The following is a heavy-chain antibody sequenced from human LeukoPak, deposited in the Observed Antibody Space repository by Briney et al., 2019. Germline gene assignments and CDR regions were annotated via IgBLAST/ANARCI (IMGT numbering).Heavy chain of an antibody. CDR3: ARDSSSWHGGWFDP. D-gene: IGHD6-13*01. V-gene: IGHV1-2*02. J-gene: IGHJ5*02. Sequence: ASVKVSCKASGYTFTGYYMHWVRQAPGQGLEWMGWINPNSGGTNYAQKFQGRVTMTRDTSISTAYMELSRLRSDDTAVYYCARDSSSWHGGWFDPWGQGTLVTVSS. CDR1: GYTFTGYY. CDR2: INPNSGGT.